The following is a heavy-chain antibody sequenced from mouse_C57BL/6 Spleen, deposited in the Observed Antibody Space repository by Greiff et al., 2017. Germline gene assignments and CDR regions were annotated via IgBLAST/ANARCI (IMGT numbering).Heavy chain of an antibody. CDR2: ISGGGGNT. J-gene: IGHJ3*01. D-gene: IGHD3-2*02. Sequence: DVQLQESGGGLVKPGGSLKLSCAASGFTFSSYTMSWVRQTPEKRLEWVATISGGGGNTYYPDSVKGRFTISRDNAKNTLYLQMSSLRSEDTALYYCARRLDSSGSPFAYWGQGTLVTVSA. V-gene: IGHV5-9*01. CDR3: ARRLDSSGSPFAY. CDR1: GFTFSSYT.